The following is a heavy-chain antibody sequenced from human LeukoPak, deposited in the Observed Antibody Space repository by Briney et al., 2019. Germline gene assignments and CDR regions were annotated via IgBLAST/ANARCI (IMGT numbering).Heavy chain of an antibody. CDR2: YNGNT. D-gene: IGHD4-23*01. Sequence: YNGNTYYNASLKSRVSISGDTSNNQFSLRLTSVTATDTAVYYCTRQGDGGRAFDYGGEGILVTVSA. J-gene: IGHJ4*02. CDR3: TRQGDGGRAFDY. V-gene: IGHV4-39*01.